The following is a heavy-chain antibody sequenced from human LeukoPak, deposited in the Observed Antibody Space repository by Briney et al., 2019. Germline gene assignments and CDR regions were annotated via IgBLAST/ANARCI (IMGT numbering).Heavy chain of an antibody. V-gene: IGHV4-4*07. J-gene: IGHJ4*02. CDR2: IYTSGST. CDR3: ARGITIFGVVDY. Sequence: SETLSLTCTVSGGSISSYYWSWILQPAGKGLEWIGRIYTSGSTNYNPSLKSRVTMSVDTSKNQFSLKLSSVTAADTAVYYCARGITIFGVVDYWGQGTLATVSS. CDR1: GGSISSYY. D-gene: IGHD3-3*01.